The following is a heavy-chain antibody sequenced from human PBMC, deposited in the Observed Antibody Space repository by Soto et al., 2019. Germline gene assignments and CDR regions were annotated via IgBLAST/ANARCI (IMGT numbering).Heavy chain of an antibody. Sequence: EVQLLESGGGLVQPGGSLRLSCAASGFTFSSYAMSWVRQAPGKGLEWVSAISGSGGSTYYADSVKGRFTISRDNSKNTLYLQMNSLRAEDTAVYYCTKNGAYGSGSRLYYWGQGTLVTVSS. D-gene: IGHD3-10*01. V-gene: IGHV3-23*01. CDR1: GFTFSSYA. CDR2: ISGSGGST. CDR3: TKNGAYGSGSRLYY. J-gene: IGHJ4*02.